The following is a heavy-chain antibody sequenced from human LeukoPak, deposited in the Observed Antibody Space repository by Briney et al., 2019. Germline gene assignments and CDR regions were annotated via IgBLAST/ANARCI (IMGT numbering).Heavy chain of an antibody. CDR1: GGTFSSYA. D-gene: IGHD3-16*01. CDR3: ARRSGQINYDSNFDY. Sequence: SVRVSCKASGGTFSSYAISWVRQAPGQGLEWMGGIIPMFGTANYAQKFQGRLTITADESTSTAYMELSSLRSEDTAVYYCARRSGQINYDSNFDYWGQGTLVTVSS. V-gene: IGHV1-69*13. J-gene: IGHJ4*02. CDR2: IIPMFGTA.